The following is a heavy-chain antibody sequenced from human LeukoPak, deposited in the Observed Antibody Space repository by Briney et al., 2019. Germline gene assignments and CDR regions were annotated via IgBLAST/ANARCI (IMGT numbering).Heavy chain of an antibody. Sequence: HPGGSLRLSCAASGFTVSSNYMSWVRQAPGKGLEWVSVIYSGGSTYYADSVKGRFTISRDNSKNALYLQVNSLRANDAALYYCAKSHYYGSGSIDYWGQGTLVTVSS. CDR3: AKSHYYGSGSIDY. D-gene: IGHD3-10*01. CDR2: IYSGGST. J-gene: IGHJ4*02. CDR1: GFTVSSNY. V-gene: IGHV3-53*01.